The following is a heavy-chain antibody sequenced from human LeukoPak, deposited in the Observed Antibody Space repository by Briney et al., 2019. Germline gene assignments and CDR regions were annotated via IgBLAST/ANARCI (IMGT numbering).Heavy chain of an antibody. D-gene: IGHD2-2*01. CDR3: ARHSFYCSSTSCSSPFDY. Sequence: GESLKISCKGSGYSFTSYWIGWVRQMPGKGLEWMGIIYPGDSDTRYSPSFQGQVTISADKSISTAYLQWSSLKASDTAMYSCARHSFYCSSTSCSSPFDYWGQGTLVTVSS. J-gene: IGHJ4*02. CDR2: IYPGDSDT. V-gene: IGHV5-51*01. CDR1: GYSFTSYW.